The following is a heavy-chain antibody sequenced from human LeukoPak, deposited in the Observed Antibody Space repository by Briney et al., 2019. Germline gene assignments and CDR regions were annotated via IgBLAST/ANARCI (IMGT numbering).Heavy chain of an antibody. CDR1: GVSISSYY. CDR3: ARPSRRGVVIPFDY. D-gene: IGHD3-3*01. CDR2: IYYSGST. Sequence: SETLSLTCTVSGVSISSYYWSWIRQPPGKGLEWIGYIYYSGSTNYNPSLKSRVTISVDTSKNQFSLKLSSVTAADTAVYYCARPSRRGVVIPFDYWGQGTLVTVSS. J-gene: IGHJ4*02. V-gene: IGHV4-59*08.